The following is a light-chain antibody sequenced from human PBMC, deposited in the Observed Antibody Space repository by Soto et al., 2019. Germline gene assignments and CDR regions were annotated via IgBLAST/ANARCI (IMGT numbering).Light chain of an antibody. CDR1: NNDVGGYKG. CDR2: EVS. CDR3: SSYTRSATYA. V-gene: IGLV2-18*02. Sequence: TNNDVGGYKGVSWYQQPPGTAPKLLIYEVSNRPSGVPDRFSGSKSGNTASLTISGLQAEDEADYYCSSYTRSATYAFGPGTKVTV. J-gene: IGLJ1*01.